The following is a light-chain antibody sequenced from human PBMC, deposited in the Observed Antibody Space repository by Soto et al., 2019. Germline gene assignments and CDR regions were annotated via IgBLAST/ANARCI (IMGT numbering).Light chain of an antibody. CDR1: QSISSW. Sequence: DIQMTQSPSTLSASVGDRVTITCRASQSISSWLAWYQQKPGTAPKLLIYKASTLQSGVPSRFSGSGSGTEVTLTISRLQPDDSATYYCQQYNDNWTFGQGTKVEIK. CDR2: KAS. J-gene: IGKJ1*01. V-gene: IGKV1-5*03. CDR3: QQYNDNWT.